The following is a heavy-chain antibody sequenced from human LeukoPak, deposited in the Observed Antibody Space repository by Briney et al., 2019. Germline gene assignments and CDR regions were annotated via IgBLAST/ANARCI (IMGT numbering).Heavy chain of an antibody. CDR2: MNPNSGNT. Sequence: ASVKVSCKASGYTFTSYDINWVRQATGQGLEWMGWMNPNSGNTGYAQKFQGRVTMTRNTSISTAYMELSSLRSEDTAVYYCARGPRGIAVALNWFDPWGQGTLVTVSS. J-gene: IGHJ5*02. D-gene: IGHD6-19*01. V-gene: IGHV1-8*01. CDR3: ARGPRGIAVALNWFDP. CDR1: GYTFTSYD.